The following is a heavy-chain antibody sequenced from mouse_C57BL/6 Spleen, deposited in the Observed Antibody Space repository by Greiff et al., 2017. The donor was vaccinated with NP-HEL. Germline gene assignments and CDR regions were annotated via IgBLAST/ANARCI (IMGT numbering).Heavy chain of an antibody. D-gene: IGHD2-3*01. CDR1: GFTFSSYA. CDR2: ISHGGSYT. CDR3: ARFLDDGYFYYFDY. J-gene: IGHJ2*01. Sequence: EVQLVESGGGLVKPGGSLKLSCAASGFTFSSYAMSWVRQTPEKRLEWVATISHGGSYTNYPDNVKGRFTISRDNAKNNLYLQMSHLKSEDTAVYYCARFLDDGYFYYFDYWGQGTTLTVSS. V-gene: IGHV5-4*01.